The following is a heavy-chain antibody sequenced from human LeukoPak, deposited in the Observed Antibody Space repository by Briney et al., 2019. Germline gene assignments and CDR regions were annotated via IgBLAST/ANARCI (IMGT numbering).Heavy chain of an antibody. V-gene: IGHV1-8*02. CDR1: GYTFTSYG. CDR2: MNPNSGNT. CDR3: ARTLRFLEWLLYPYGMDV. D-gene: IGHD3-3*01. J-gene: IGHJ6*02. Sequence: ASVKVSCKASGYTFTSYGISWVRQATGQGLEWMGWMNPNSGNTGYAQKFQGRVTMTRNTSISTAYMELSSLRSEDTAVYYCARTLRFLEWLLYPYGMDVWGQGTTVTVSS.